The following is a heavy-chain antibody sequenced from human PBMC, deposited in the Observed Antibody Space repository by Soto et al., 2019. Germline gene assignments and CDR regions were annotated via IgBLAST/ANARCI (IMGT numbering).Heavy chain of an antibody. D-gene: IGHD3-22*01. Sequence: GGSLRLSCTASGFTFSSYAMNWVRQAPGKGLEWVSSITASSFDISYAASMRGRFTTSRDNAQNSLFLQMNNMRADDTAIYYYDSSGPGYWGQGTLVTVSS. CDR3: DSSGPGY. V-gene: IGHV3-21*06. CDR1: GFTFSSYA. CDR2: ITASSFDI. J-gene: IGHJ4*02.